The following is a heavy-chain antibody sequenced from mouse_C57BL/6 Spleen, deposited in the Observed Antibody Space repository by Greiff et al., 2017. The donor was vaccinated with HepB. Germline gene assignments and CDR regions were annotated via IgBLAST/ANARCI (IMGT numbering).Heavy chain of an antibody. V-gene: IGHV1-59*01. CDR1: GYTFTSYW. Sequence: VQLQQPGAELVRPGTSVKLSCKASGYTFTSYWMHWVKQRPGQGLEWIGVIDPSDSYTNYNQKFKGKATLTVDTSSSTAYMQLSSLTSEDSAVYYCARDYSNYEGGAMDYWGQGTSVTVSS. J-gene: IGHJ4*01. CDR2: IDPSDSYT. CDR3: ARDYSNYEGGAMDY. D-gene: IGHD2-5*01.